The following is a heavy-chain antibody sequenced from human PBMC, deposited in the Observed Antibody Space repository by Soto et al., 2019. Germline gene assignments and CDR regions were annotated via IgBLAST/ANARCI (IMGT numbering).Heavy chain of an antibody. Sequence: GASVKVSCKASGYTFTSYGISWVRQAPGQGLEWMGIINPSGGSTSYAQKFQGRVTMTRDTSTSTVYMELSSLRSEDTAVYYCARGRIAVAGRTYYYYYGMDVWGQGTTVTVSS. D-gene: IGHD6-19*01. J-gene: IGHJ6*02. CDR2: INPSGGST. CDR3: ARGRIAVAGRTYYYYYGMDV. V-gene: IGHV1-46*01. CDR1: GYTFTSYG.